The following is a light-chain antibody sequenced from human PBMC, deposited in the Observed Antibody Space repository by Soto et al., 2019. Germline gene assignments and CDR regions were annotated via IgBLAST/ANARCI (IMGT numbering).Light chain of an antibody. Sequence: QSVLTQPPSASGTPGQRVTISCSGSSSHIGSNTVNWYQQLPGTAPKLLIYSNNQRPSGVPDRVSGSKSGTSASLAISGLQSEDEADYYCAAWDDSLNGPYWVFGGGTKLTAL. CDR1: SSHIGSNT. V-gene: IGLV1-44*01. CDR3: AAWDDSLNGPYWV. J-gene: IGLJ3*02. CDR2: SNN.